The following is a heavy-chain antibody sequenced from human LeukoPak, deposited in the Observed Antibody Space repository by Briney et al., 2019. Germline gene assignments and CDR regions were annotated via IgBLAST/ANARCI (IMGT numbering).Heavy chain of an antibody. D-gene: IGHD5-24*01. CDR2: ISSSGSTI. CDR3: ARGGDGFPAPFDY. Sequence: GGSLRLSCAASGFTFSSYEMNWVRQAPGKGLEWGSYISSSGSTIYYADSVKGRFTISRDNAKNSLYLQMNSLRAEDTAVYYCARGGDGFPAPFDYWGQGTLVTVSS. V-gene: IGHV3-48*03. CDR1: GFTFSSYE. J-gene: IGHJ4*02.